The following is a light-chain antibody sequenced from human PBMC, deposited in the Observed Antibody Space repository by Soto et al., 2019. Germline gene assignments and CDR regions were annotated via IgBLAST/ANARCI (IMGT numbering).Light chain of an antibody. CDR1: SSDVGGYNY. V-gene: IGLV2-14*01. Sequence: QAVVTQPASVSGSPGQSITISCTGTSSDVGGYNYVSWYQQHPGKAPRFVIYDVTNRPSGVSNRFSGSKSGNTASLTISGLQAEDEADYYCSSYTTSNTRQVVFGTGTKLTVL. CDR3: SSYTTSNTRQVV. J-gene: IGLJ1*01. CDR2: DVT.